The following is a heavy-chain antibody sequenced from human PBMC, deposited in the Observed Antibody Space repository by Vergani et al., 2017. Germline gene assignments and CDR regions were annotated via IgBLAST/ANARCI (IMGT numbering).Heavy chain of an antibody. CDR2: INHSGST. D-gene: IGHD6-19*01. Sequence: QVQLQQWGAGLLKPSETLSLTCAVYGGSFSGYYWSWIRQPPGKGLEWIGEINHSGSTNYNPSLKSRVTISVDTSKNQFSLKLSSVTAADTAVYYCARGRPIYSSGLDYWGQGTLVIVSS. CDR1: GGSFSGYY. V-gene: IGHV4-34*01. J-gene: IGHJ4*02. CDR3: ARGRPIYSSGLDY.